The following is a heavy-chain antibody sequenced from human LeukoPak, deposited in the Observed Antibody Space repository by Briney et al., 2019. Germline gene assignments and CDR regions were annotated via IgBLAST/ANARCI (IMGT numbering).Heavy chain of an antibody. CDR2: VSAAGDDT. D-gene: IGHD3-22*01. Sequence: GGSLRLSCAASGFTFSDYAMTWVRQAPGRGLEWVSVVSAAGDDTYYADSVKGRFTISRDNSKNTLNLQMHSPRVEDTAVYHCAKGVGTVVPSFFDFWGQGAPVTVSS. CDR1: GFTFSDYA. V-gene: IGHV3-23*01. CDR3: AKGVGTVVPSFFDF. J-gene: IGHJ4*02.